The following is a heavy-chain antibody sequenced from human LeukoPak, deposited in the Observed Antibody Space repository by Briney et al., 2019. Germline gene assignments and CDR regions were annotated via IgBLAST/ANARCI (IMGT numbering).Heavy chain of an antibody. J-gene: IGHJ4*02. CDR3: ARGRGDIVATITDY. Sequence: GGSLRLSCAASGSTFSSYSMNWVRQAPGKGLEWVSSISSSSSYIYYADSVKGRFTISRDNAKNSLYLQMNSLRAEDTAAYYCARGRGDIVATITDYWGQGTLVTVSS. CDR2: ISSSSSYI. D-gene: IGHD5-12*01. V-gene: IGHV3-21*01. CDR1: GSTFSSYS.